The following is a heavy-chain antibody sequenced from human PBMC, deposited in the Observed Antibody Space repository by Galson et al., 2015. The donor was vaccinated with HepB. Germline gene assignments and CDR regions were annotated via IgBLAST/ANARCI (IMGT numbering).Heavy chain of an antibody. V-gene: IGHV3-30*04. D-gene: IGHD6-19*01. CDR3: ARGGIGVAGTPFDY. CDR1: GFSFSSYA. CDR2: ISYDGSNK. J-gene: IGHJ4*02. Sequence: SLRLSCAASGFSFSSYAMHWVRQAPGKGLEWVAVISYDGSNKYYAESVKGRFTISRDNSKNTLFLQMNSLRAEDTAVYYCARGGIGVAGTPFDYWGQGTLVTVSS.